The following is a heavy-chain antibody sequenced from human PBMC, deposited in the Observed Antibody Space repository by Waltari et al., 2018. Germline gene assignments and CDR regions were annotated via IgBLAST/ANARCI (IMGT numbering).Heavy chain of an antibody. CDR1: GYSISSGYY. J-gene: IGHJ6*02. CDR2: IYHSGST. V-gene: IGHV4-38-2*01. CDR3: ARRTGTYYYYYGMDV. Sequence: QVQLQESGPGLVKPSETLSLTCAVSGYSISSGYYWGWIRQPPGKGLEWIGSIYHSGSTYSNPSLKSRVTISVDTSKNQFSLKLSSVTAADTAVYYCARRTGTYYYYYGMDVWGQGTTVTVSS.